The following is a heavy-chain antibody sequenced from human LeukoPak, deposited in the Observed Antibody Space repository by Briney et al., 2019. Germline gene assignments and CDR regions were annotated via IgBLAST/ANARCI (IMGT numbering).Heavy chain of an antibody. CDR3: TRHATELGILAPGDY. CDR1: GFTFSASD. D-gene: IGHD2-8*02. J-gene: IGHJ4*02. V-gene: IGHV3-73*01. Sequence: GGSLRLSCVASGFTFSASDIHWVRQASGKGLEWIGRIRNKANNYATIYAASVKGRFTISRDDSNNTAYLQMNSLKSEDTAVYYCTRHATELGILAPGDYWGQGTLVTVSS. CDR2: IRNKANNYAT.